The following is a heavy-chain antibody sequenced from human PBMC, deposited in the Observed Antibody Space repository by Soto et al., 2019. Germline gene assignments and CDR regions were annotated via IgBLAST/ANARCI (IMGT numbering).Heavy chain of an antibody. CDR2: ISWDGGST. CDR1: GFTFDDYT. D-gene: IGHD6-19*01. V-gene: IGHV3-43*01. J-gene: IGHJ4*02. CDR3: AKDMIGGAVAGIDY. Sequence: GGSLRLSCAASGFTFDDYTMHWVRQAPGKGLEWVSLISWDGGSTYYADSVKGRFTISRDNSKNSLYLQMNSLRTEDTALYYCAKDMIGGAVAGIDYWGQGTLVTVSS.